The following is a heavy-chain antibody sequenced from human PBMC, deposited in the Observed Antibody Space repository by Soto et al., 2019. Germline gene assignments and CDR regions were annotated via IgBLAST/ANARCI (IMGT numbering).Heavy chain of an antibody. J-gene: IGHJ6*01. D-gene: IGHD3-22*01. CDR1: GGSIYSNNW. CDR2: IHHSGST. Sequence: PSETLSLTCAVSGGSIYSNNWWSWVRQPPGKGLEWIGEIHHSGSTNYNPFLNSRVTISVDNSKNQFSLKVNSVTAADTAVYYCVRISYDDILGRYEMDVWGQGTTVPVSS. V-gene: IGHV4-4*02. CDR3: VRISYDDILGRYEMDV.